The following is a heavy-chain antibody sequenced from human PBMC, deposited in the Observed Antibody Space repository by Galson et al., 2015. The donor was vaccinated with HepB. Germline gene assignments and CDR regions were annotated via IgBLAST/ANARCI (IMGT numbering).Heavy chain of an antibody. V-gene: IGHV4-34*01. CDR1: GASFSGSY. J-gene: IGHJ5*02. Sequence: SETLSLTCAVYGASFSGSYWSWIRQPPGKGLEWIGEINPSGSTNYNPSLKSRVTISVDTSKNQFPLKLSSVTAADTAVYYCASRHIVVVIANRGWFDPWGQGTLVTVSS. CDR3: ASRHIVVVIANRGWFDP. CDR2: INPSGST. D-gene: IGHD2-21*01.